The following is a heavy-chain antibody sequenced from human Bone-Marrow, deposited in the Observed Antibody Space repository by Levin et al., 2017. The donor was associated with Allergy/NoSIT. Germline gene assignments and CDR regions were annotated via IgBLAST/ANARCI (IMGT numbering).Heavy chain of an antibody. CDR1: GFTFDDYA. CDR2: ISWNRDII. Sequence: GGSLRLSCAASGFTFDDYAMRWVRQAPGKGLEWVSGISWNRDIIGYADSVKGRFTISRDHAKNFLYLQMNSLRPEDTALYYCARDVEGVAGEGYFDYWGHGALVTASS. D-gene: IGHD6-19*01. V-gene: IGHV3-9*01. J-gene: IGHJ4*01. CDR3: ARDVEGVAGEGYFDY.